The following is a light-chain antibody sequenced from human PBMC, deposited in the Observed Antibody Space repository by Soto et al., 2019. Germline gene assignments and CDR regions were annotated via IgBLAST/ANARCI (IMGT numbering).Light chain of an antibody. CDR2: EVS. Sequence: QSALTQPASVSGSPGQSITISCTGTSSDVGGYKYVSWYHQYPRKAPKLMIYEVSNRPSGVSDRFSGSKSGNTASLTISGLQAEDEGDYYCYSYTSSSTVVVGGGTKLTVL. V-gene: IGLV2-14*01. J-gene: IGLJ2*01. CDR3: YSYTSSSTVV. CDR1: SSDVGGYKY.